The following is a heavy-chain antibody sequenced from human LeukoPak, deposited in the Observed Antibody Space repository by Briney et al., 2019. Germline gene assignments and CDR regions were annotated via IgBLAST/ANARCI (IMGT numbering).Heavy chain of an antibody. CDR2: FDPEDGET. D-gene: IGHD5-18*01. Sequence: ASVKVSCKVSGYTLTELSMHWVRQAPGQGLEWMGGFDPEDGETIYAQKFQGRVTMTEDTSTDTAYMQLSSLRSEDTAVYYCATVGYSYGHRDYWGQGTLVTVSS. J-gene: IGHJ4*02. CDR3: ATVGYSYGHRDY. V-gene: IGHV1-24*01. CDR1: GYTLTELS.